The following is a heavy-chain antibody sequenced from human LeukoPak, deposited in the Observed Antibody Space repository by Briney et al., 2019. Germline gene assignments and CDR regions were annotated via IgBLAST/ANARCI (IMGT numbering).Heavy chain of an antibody. CDR1: GGSISSYY. CDR3: ARGAADISGYYFDY. J-gene: IGHJ4*02. D-gene: IGHD2-15*01. V-gene: IGHV4-59*01. Sequence: SETLSLTCTVSGGSISSYYWSWIRQLPGKGLEWIGYIYYSGSTNYNPSLKSRVTISVDTSKNRFSLKLSSVTAADTAVYYCARGAADISGYYFDYWGQGTLVTVSS. CDR2: IYYSGST.